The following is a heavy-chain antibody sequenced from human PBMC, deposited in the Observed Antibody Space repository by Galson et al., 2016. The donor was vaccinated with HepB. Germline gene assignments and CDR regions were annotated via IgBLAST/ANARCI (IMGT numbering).Heavy chain of an antibody. V-gene: IGHV1-18*04. CDR2: SNLYDGTI. D-gene: IGHD1-26*01. CDR3: ARDWDFNMDV. J-gene: IGHJ6*03. CDR1: GYIFTSSG. Sequence: SVKVSCKASGYIFTSSGISWMRQAPGQGLEWVGWSNLYDGTINYARKFQGRVSLTPDTSTSTAYMELRSLRFDDTAVYYCARDWDFNMDVWGKGTTVTVSS.